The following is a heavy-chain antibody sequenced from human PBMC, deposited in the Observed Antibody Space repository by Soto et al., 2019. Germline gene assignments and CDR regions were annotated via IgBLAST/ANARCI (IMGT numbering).Heavy chain of an antibody. CDR3: AKGKERGDYYMDV. D-gene: IGHD3-10*01. J-gene: IGHJ6*03. CDR2: ISGGGGNT. V-gene: IGHV3-23*01. Sequence: EVQLLESGGGLVQPGGSLSLSCAASGLTFSSYAMSWVRQAPGKGLEWVSAISGGGGNTYYADSVKGRFTISRDNSKNTLYLQMNSLRAEDTAVYYCAKGKERGDYYMDVWGKGTTVTVSS. CDR1: GLTFSSYA.